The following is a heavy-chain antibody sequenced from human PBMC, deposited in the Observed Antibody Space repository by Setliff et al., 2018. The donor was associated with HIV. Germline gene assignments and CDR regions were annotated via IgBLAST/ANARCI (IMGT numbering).Heavy chain of an antibody. CDR3: ARKDSSSFDY. V-gene: IGHV3-11*04. Sequence: GGSLRLSCAASGFTFSDDYMSWIRQAPGKGLEWLSYISSSGSSIYDADSVKGRFTISRDNAKNSLYLQMNSLRAEDTAVYYCARKDSSSFDYWGQGTLVTVSS. CDR1: GFTFSDDY. J-gene: IGHJ4*02. CDR2: ISSSGSSI. D-gene: IGHD6-13*01.